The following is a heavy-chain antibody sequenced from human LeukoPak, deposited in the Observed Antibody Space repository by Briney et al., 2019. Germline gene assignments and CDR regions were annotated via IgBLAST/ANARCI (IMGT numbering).Heavy chain of an antibody. J-gene: IGHJ4*02. CDR1: GFSFSRYE. CDR2: IDSRSTTI. Sequence: GGSLRLSCATSGFSFSRYEMNWVRQAPGKGLEWVAYIDSRSTTIYYADSMKGRFTISRDNAKNSLYLQMNSLRAEDTAVYYCARAIETTWIQLWQSVGYWGQGTLVTVSS. V-gene: IGHV3-48*03. CDR3: ARAIETTWIQLWQSVGY. D-gene: IGHD5-18*01.